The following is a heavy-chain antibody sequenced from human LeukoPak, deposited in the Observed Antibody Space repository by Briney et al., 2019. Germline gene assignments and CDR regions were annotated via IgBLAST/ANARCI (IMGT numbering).Heavy chain of an antibody. D-gene: IGHD6-19*01. CDR2: INGDNGNT. CDR3: ARGGPNRSGWTLDH. J-gene: IGHJ4*02. Sequence: ASVKVSCKASGYTFTNYAMHWVRLAPGQRLEWMGWINGDNGNTESSQKFQGRVTITWGTSATTAYMELSSLRSEDTAVYYCARGGPNRSGWTLDHWGQGTLVTVSS. CDR1: GYTFTNYA. V-gene: IGHV1-3*01.